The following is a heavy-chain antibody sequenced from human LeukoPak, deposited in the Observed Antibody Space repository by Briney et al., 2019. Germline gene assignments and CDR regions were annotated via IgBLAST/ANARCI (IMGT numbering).Heavy chain of an antibody. D-gene: IGHD6-13*01. CDR1: GFTFDDYA. V-gene: IGHV3-9*01. J-gene: IGHJ4*02. CDR2: ISWNSGRI. CDR3: AKQYSSSWTNYFDY. Sequence: GGSLRLSCAASGFTFDDYAMHWVRQPPGKGLEWVSGISWNSGRIGYVDSVKGRFTISRDNAKNSLYLQMNSLRAEDTALYYCAKQYSSSWTNYFDYWGQGTLVIVSS.